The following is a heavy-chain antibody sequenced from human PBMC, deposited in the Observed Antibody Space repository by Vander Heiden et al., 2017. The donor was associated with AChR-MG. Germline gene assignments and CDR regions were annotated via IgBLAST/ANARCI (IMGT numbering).Heavy chain of an antibody. CDR2: ISAYNGNT. V-gene: IGHV1-18*01. CDR1: GYTFPSDG. CDR3: AFIILNSNANNWFDP. D-gene: IGHD4-4*01. Sequence: QVQPVQSGAEVKKPGASVKVSCKASGYTFPSDGIKWVRQAPGQGLEWMGWISAYNGNTNYAQKLQGRVTMTTDTSTSTAYMELRSLRSDDTAVYYCAFIILNSNANNWFDPWGQGTLVTVSS. J-gene: IGHJ5*02.